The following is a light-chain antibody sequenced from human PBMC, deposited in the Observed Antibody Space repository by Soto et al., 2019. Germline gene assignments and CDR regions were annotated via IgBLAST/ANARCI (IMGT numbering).Light chain of an antibody. V-gene: IGKV3-20*01. CDR1: QSVSSSY. CDR3: QQYESPPNT. CDR2: GAS. J-gene: IGKJ2*01. Sequence: EIVLTQSPGTLSLSPGERATLSCRASQSVSSSYLAWYQHKPGQAPRLLMYGASSRATGIPDRLSGSGSGTDFSLTISRLEPEDLAVYYCQQYESPPNTFGEGTTLEIK.